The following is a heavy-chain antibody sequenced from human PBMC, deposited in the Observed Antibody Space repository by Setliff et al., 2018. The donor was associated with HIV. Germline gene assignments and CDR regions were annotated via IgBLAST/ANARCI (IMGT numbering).Heavy chain of an antibody. J-gene: IGHJ4*02. D-gene: IGHD5-12*01. CDR3: ARHQSGYNFSPFDN. Sequence: SETLSLTCTVSSGPFSSRHYWGWIRQSPGKGLEWIGSVSYSGTTYYNPSLRSRVTLSVDTSKNQFSLILSSVTATDTATYYCARHQSGYNFSPFDNWGLGSPVTVS. CDR2: VSYSGTT. V-gene: IGHV4-39*01. CDR1: SGPFSSRHY.